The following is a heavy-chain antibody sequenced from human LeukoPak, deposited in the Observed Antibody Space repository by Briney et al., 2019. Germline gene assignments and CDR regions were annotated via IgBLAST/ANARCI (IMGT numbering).Heavy chain of an antibody. D-gene: IGHD4-23*01. CDR3: AKDLGDYGGTLDY. V-gene: IGHV3-23*01. J-gene: IGHJ4*02. Sequence: GGTLRLSCAASGFIFSNYGMSWVRQAPGKGLEWVSAIRGNADTTYYADSVKGRFTISRDNSKNTLYLQMNSLRAEDTAVYYCAKDLGDYGGTLDYWGQGTLVTVSS. CDR2: IRGNADTT. CDR1: GFIFSNYG.